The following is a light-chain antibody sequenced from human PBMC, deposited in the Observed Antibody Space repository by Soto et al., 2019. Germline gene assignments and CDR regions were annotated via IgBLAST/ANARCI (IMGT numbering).Light chain of an antibody. J-gene: IGKJ4*01. V-gene: IGKV1-39*01. Sequence: DIQMTQSPSSLSASVGDRVTITCRASQTISNYLNWYQQKPGKASNLLIYAASSLQSGVPSRFSGGGSGTDFTLTISSLQPEDFASYYCQQSYTTPLTFGGGTKVEIK. CDR1: QTISNY. CDR2: AAS. CDR3: QQSYTTPLT.